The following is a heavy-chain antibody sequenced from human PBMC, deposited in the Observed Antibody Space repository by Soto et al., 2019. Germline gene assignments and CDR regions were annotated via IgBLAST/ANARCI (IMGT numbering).Heavy chain of an antibody. Sequence: LSLTCSVSGDSISTVDYFWAWIRQPPGQALEYIGYIYKSTTTYYNPSFESRVAISLDTSKSQFSLNVTSVTAADTAVYFCARGRYCLTGRCFPNWFDSWGQGTLVTSPQ. CDR3: ARGRYCLTGRCFPNWFDS. J-gene: IGHJ5*01. D-gene: IGHD2-15*01. CDR2: IYKSTTT. CDR1: GDSISTVDYF. V-gene: IGHV4-30-4*01.